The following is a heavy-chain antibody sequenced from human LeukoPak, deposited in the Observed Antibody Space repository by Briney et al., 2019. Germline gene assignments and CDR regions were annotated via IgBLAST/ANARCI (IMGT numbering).Heavy chain of an antibody. Sequence: PGGSLRLSCEASGFTFDDYAMHWVRQGPGKGLEWVSGISWNSDSLHYANTVNGRFTISRDNAKNSIYLQMNSLRPEDTALYYCAKDLYRAVAGHTDYWGQGTLVTVSS. CDR2: ISWNSDSL. CDR1: GFTFDDYA. D-gene: IGHD6-13*01. J-gene: IGHJ4*02. V-gene: IGHV3-9*01. CDR3: AKDLYRAVAGHTDY.